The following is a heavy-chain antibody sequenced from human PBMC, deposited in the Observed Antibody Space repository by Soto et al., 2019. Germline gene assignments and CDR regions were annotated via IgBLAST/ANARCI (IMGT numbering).Heavy chain of an antibody. D-gene: IGHD1-1*01. CDR2: LYWDDTR. CDR1: GFSLYTGGVG. J-gene: IGHJ6*04. V-gene: IGHV2-5*02. CDR3: AHYTTDTYFDV. Sequence: QITLKESSPTLVKPTQPLTLTCSFSGFSLYTGGVGVGWIRQPPGKALEWLALLYWDDTRRYNPSLKNTLTIPKDTSENQVVLTVTDMGPVDTGTYFCAHYTTDTYFDVWGKGATVTVSS.